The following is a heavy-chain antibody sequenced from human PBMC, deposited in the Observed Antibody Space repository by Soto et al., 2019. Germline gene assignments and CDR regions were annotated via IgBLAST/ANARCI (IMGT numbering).Heavy chain of an antibody. Sequence: GGSLRLSCAASGFTFSSYAMHWVRQAPGKGLEWVAVISYDGSNKYYADSVKGRFTISRDNSKNTLYLQMNSLRAEDTAVYYCARDPSITPYYGMDVWGQGTTVTVSS. D-gene: IGHD3-16*01. CDR1: GFTFSSYA. J-gene: IGHJ6*02. CDR2: ISYDGSNK. CDR3: ARDPSITPYYGMDV. V-gene: IGHV3-30*04.